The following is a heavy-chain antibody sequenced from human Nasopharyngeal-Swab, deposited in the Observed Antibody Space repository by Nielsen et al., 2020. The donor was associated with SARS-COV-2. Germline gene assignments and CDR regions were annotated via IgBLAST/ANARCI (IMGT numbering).Heavy chain of an antibody. CDR3: ARDWAHYYGSGALLLWWFDP. V-gene: IGHV3-13*01. J-gene: IGHJ5*02. CDR2: IGTAGDT. D-gene: IGHD3-10*01. Sequence: GESLKISCAASGFTFSSYDMHWVRQATGKGLEWVSAIGTAGDTYYPGSVKGRFTISRENAKNSLYLQMNSLRAEDTAVYYCARDWAHYYGSGALLLWWFDPWGQGTLVTVSS. CDR1: GFTFSSYD.